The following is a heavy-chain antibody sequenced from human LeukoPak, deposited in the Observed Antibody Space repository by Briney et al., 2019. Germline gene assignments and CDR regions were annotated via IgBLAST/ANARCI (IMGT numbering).Heavy chain of an antibody. J-gene: IGHJ3*02. CDR2: INPSGST. CDR1: GYTFTNYY. D-gene: IGHD5-18*01. CDR3: ARAGAYRYGGGGGFDI. Sequence: ASVKVSCKASGYTFTNYYMHWLRQAPGQGLEWMGVINPSGSTGYAQKFQGKITMTRDTPTSTVYLELSSLRSEDTAVYYCARAGAYRYGGGGGFDIWGQGTMVTVSS. V-gene: IGHV1-46*01.